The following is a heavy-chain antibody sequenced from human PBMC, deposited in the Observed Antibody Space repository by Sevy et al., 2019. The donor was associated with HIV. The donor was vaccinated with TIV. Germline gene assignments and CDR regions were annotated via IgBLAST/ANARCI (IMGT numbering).Heavy chain of an antibody. CDR2: VSYDGSTK. J-gene: IGHJ3*01. D-gene: IGHD1-26*01. V-gene: IGHV3-30*18. CDR3: AKGSKATDSAFDL. Sequence: GGSLRLSCAASGFTFSNYGMHWVRQAPGKGLEWVAVVSYDGSTKYYADFVKGRFTISRDNSKNTVYLQMKTLRTEDTAVFYCAKGSKATDSAFDLWGQGTMVTVSS. CDR1: GFTFSNYG.